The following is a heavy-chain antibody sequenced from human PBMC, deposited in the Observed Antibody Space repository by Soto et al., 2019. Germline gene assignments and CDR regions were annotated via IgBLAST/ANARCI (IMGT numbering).Heavy chain of an antibody. CDR2: IVPLFRTT. CDR1: GGTFSSYA. CDR3: ARGGDSTTGYNLAGRSGLDV. Sequence: QVQLVQSGAEAKKPGSSVKVSCKTSGGTFSSYAINWVRQAPGQGLEWMGGIVPLFRTTNYAQKFQGRVTITADTSMYTEYMELSGLRSGDTAVYYCARGGDSTTGYNLAGRSGLDVWGGVTTVTVAS. V-gene: IGHV1-69*06. D-gene: IGHD2-2*01. J-gene: IGHJ6*04.